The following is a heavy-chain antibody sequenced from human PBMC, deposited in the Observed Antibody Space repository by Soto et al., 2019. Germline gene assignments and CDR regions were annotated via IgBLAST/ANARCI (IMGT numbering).Heavy chain of an antibody. CDR1: GFTFNTYS. J-gene: IGHJ4*02. CDR2: IWYDGTQK. Sequence: PGGSLRLSCAASGFTFNTYSMHWVRQPPGKGLEWLAAIWYDGTQKYYADSVKGRFIISRDNSKKTLYLEMNRLRAEDTAVYYCARAGGTTVTGLWHFDSWGQGTLVTVSS. CDR3: ARAGGTTVTGLWHFDS. V-gene: IGHV3-33*08. D-gene: IGHD4-17*01.